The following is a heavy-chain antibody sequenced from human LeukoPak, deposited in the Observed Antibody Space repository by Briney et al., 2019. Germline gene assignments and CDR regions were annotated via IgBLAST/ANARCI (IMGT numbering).Heavy chain of an antibody. J-gene: IGHJ4*02. Sequence: GGSLRLSCEASGFRFSDYFISWIRQAPGKGLEWVSSIGSSGSIIYYADSVKGRFTISRDNSKNTLYLQMNSLRAEDTAVYYCARDVGEYCSSMNCYASDHWGQGTLVTVSS. V-gene: IGHV3-11*01. D-gene: IGHD2-2*01. CDR1: GFRFSDYF. CDR3: ARDVGEYCSSMNCYASDH. CDR2: IGSSGSII.